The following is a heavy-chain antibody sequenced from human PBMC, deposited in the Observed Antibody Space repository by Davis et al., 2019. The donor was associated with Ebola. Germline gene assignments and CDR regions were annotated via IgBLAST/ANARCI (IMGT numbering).Heavy chain of an antibody. CDR1: GFTFSSYG. V-gene: IGHV3-33*01. Sequence: GESLKISCAASGFTFSSYGMHWVRQAPGKGLEWVAVIWYDGSNKYYADSVKGRFTISRDNSKNTLYLQMNSLRAEDTAVYYCARVNDYSKVWYYYYGMDVWGQGTTVTVSS. CDR3: ARVNDYSKVWYYYYGMDV. D-gene: IGHD4-11*01. J-gene: IGHJ6*02. CDR2: IWYDGSNK.